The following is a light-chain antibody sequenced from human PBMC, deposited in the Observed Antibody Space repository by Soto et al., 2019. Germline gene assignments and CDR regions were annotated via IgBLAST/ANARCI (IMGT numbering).Light chain of an antibody. V-gene: IGLV2-14*01. CDR3: SSYTSSSILI. Sequence: QSALTQPRSVSGSPGQSVTISCTRTSSGVGYYNYVSWYQHHPGKAPKLMIHEVSNRPSGVSDRFSGSKSDNTASLTISGLQAEDEADYYCSSYTSSSILIFGGGTKVTVL. J-gene: IGLJ2*01. CDR1: SSGVGYYNY. CDR2: EVS.